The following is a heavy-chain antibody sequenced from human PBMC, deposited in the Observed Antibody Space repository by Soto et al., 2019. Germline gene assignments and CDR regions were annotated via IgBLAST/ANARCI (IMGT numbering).Heavy chain of an antibody. D-gene: IGHD3-10*01. Sequence: SETLSLTCAVYGGSFSGYYWSWIRQPPGKGLEWIGEINHSGSTNYNPSLKSRVTISVDTSKNQFSLKLSSVTAADTAVYYCARGNYYGSGRHGVAYYYYGMDVWGQGTTVTVSS. CDR2: INHSGST. J-gene: IGHJ6*02. CDR3: ARGNYYGSGRHGVAYYYYGMDV. CDR1: GGSFSGYY. V-gene: IGHV4-34*01.